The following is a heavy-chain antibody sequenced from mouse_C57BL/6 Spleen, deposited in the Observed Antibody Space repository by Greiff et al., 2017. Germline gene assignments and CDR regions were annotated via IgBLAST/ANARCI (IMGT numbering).Heavy chain of an antibody. Sequence: EVQLQQSGPGLVKPSQSLSLTCSVTGYSITSGYYWNWIRQFPGNKLEWMGYISYDGSNNYNPSLKNRIPITRDTSKNQFFLKLNSVTTEDTATYYCARGDDGDFDYWGQGTTLTVSS. V-gene: IGHV3-6*01. CDR3: ARGDDGDFDY. CDR1: GYSITSGYY. J-gene: IGHJ2*01. D-gene: IGHD2-12*01. CDR2: ISYDGSN.